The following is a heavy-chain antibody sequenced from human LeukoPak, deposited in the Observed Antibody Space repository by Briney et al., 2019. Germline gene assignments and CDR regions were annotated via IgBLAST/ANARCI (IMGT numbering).Heavy chain of an antibody. CDR2: ISSSSSYI. CDR1: GFTFSSYS. Sequence: PGGSLRLSCAASGFTFSSYSMNWVRQAPGKGLEWVSSISSSSSYIYYADSVKGRFTISRDNAKNSLYLHMNSLRAEDTAVYYCARDAAAGTFDPWGQGTLVTVSS. D-gene: IGHD6-13*01. V-gene: IGHV3-21*01. J-gene: IGHJ5*02. CDR3: ARDAAAGTFDP.